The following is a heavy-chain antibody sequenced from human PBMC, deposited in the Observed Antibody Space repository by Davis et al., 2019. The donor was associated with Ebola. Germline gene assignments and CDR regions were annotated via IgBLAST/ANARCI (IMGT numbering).Heavy chain of an antibody. CDR3: TTTYY. CDR1: RNNLPSFW. CDR2: IYPGDSDI. V-gene: IGHV5-51*01. J-gene: IGHJ4*02. Sequence: PGGSLRLFCKHSRNNLPSFWIGWVRQMPGKGLEWMGLIYPGDSDIRYSPSFQGLVTFSADKSISTAYLQWSSLKASDTAIYYCTTTYYWGQGTLVTVSS. D-gene: IGHD2-21*01.